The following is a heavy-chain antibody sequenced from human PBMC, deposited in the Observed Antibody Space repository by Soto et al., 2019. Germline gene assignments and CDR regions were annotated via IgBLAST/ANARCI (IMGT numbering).Heavy chain of an antibody. Sequence: SQTLALTCAISGDSVSSNSAASNWIRQSPSRGLEWLGRTYYRAKWYNDYAVSVKSRITINPDTSKYQFSLRLNSVTPEDTDVYYCARRWRQGYGMDVWGQGSTVTVS. CDR3: ARRWRQGYGMDV. J-gene: IGHJ6*02. CDR2: TYYRAKWYN. CDR1: GDSVSSNSAA. V-gene: IGHV6-1*01. D-gene: IGHD5-18*01.